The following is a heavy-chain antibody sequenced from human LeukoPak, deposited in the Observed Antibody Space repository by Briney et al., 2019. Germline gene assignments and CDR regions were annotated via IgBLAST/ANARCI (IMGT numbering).Heavy chain of an antibody. D-gene: IGHD2-15*01. CDR2: VSAGSGGT. J-gene: IGHJ5*02. CDR3: AKGVAQRGDES. V-gene: IGHV3-23*01. Sequence: HPGGSLRLSCAASGFTLSNYAMTWVRQAPGKGLEWVSAVSAGSGGTYYADSVKGRFTISRDSSKNTLYLQMNSLRAEDTAVYYCAKGVAQRGDESWGQGTLVTVSS. CDR1: GFTLSNYA.